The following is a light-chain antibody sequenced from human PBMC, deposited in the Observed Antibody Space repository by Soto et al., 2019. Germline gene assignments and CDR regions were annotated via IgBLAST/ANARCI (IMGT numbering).Light chain of an antibody. CDR2: AAS. Sequence: EIVLTQSPGTLSLSPGERATLSCRASASLSTNSLAWYQQKPGQPPRLLIYAASTRHTDIPDRFTGSGSGTDFALTISRLEPEDFAVYYCQQYGDSLTFGGGTKVEI. CDR3: QQYGDSLT. CDR1: ASLSTNS. J-gene: IGKJ4*01. V-gene: IGKV3-20*01.